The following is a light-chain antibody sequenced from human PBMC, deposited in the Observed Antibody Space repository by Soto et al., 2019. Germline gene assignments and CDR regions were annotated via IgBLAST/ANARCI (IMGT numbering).Light chain of an antibody. CDR3: QKYNSVPVT. V-gene: IGKV1-27*01. CDR2: AAS. Sequence: GDRVTITCRASQSIGYWLAWYQQKPGKAPNLLIYAASTLQSGVPSRFSGSGSGTVFTLTISSLQPEDIATYYCQKYNSVPVTFGQGTRLEIK. J-gene: IGKJ5*01. CDR1: QSIGYW.